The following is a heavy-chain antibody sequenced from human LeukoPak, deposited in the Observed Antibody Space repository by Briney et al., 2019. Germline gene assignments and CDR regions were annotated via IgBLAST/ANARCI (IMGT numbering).Heavy chain of an antibody. CDR1: GFTFSSYA. J-gene: IGHJ4*02. V-gene: IGHV3-23*01. D-gene: IGHD3-10*01. Sequence: GGSLRLSCAASGFTFSSYAMSWVRQAPGKWLEWVSAISGSGGSTYYADSVKGRFTISRDNSKNTLYLQMNSLRAEDTAVYYCAKDADFLWFGELLDLDYWGQGTLVTVSS. CDR3: AKDADFLWFGELLDLDY. CDR2: ISGSGGST.